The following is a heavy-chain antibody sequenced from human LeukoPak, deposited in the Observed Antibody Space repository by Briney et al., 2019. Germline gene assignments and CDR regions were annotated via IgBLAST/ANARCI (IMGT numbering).Heavy chain of an antibody. J-gene: IGHJ4*02. Sequence: GGSLRLSCAVSGITLGNYGMSWVRQPPGKGLEWVAGISDSGGSTNYADSVKGRFTISRDTPRNTLYLQMNSLRAEGTAVYFCAKRGVVIRVFLVGFHKEAYYFDSWGQGALVTVSS. CDR1: GITLGNYG. D-gene: IGHD3-10*01. CDR2: ISDSGGST. CDR3: AKRGVVIRVFLVGFHKEAYYFDS. V-gene: IGHV3-23*01.